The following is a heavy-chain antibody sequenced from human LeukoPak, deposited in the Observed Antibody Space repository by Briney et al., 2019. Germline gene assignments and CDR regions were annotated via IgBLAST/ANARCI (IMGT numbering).Heavy chain of an antibody. D-gene: IGHD3-10*01. CDR3: ARDAFGGDSFET. V-gene: IGHV1-2*02. J-gene: IGHJ3*02. CDR1: GYAFTDNY. Sequence: ASVKVSCKASGYAFTDNYIHWVRQAPGQGLEWLGWIYAKTGATKNAQKFQGRVTMARDTSINTAYMDLYSLNSDDTAVYYCARDAFGGDSFETWGQGTMVTVSS. CDR2: IYAKTGAT.